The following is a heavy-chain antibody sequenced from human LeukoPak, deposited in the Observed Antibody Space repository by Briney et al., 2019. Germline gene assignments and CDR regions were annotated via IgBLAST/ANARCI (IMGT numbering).Heavy chain of an antibody. D-gene: IGHD3-22*01. J-gene: IGHJ4*02. CDR1: GYTFTGYG. CDR3: ARVHYYDRSGSHFDY. CDR2: ISANTGNT. V-gene: IGHV1-18*01. Sequence: ASVKVSCKASGYTFTGYGLTWLRQAPAQGLEWMGWISANTGNTNYAQKFHGRATMTRDTSTSTAYMELRSLRSDDTAVYYCARVHYYDRSGSHFDYWGQGTPVTVSS.